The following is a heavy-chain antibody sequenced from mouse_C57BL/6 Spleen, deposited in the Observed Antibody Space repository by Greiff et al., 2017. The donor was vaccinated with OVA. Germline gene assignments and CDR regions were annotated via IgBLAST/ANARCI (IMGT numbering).Heavy chain of an antibody. CDR3: ARRAYYYGSSYDAMDY. V-gene: IGHV1-54*01. Sequence: QVQLQQSGAELVRPGTSVKVSCKASGYAFTNYLIEWVKQRPGQGLEWIGVINPGSGGTNYNEKFKGKATLTADKSSSTAYMQLSSLTSEDSAVDFCARRAYYYGSSYDAMDYWGQGTSVTVSS. J-gene: IGHJ4*01. CDR1: GYAFTNYL. CDR2: INPGSGGT. D-gene: IGHD1-1*01.